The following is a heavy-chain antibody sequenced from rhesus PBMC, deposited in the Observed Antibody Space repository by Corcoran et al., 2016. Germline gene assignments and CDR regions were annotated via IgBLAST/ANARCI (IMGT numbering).Heavy chain of an antibody. D-gene: IGHD2-33*01. CDR2: INGKRGST. J-gene: IGHJ6*01. CDR1: GASIRSNW. CDR3: AREDCVDGDCPNYYGLDS. V-gene: IGHV4-80*01. Sequence: QVKLQESGPGLVKPSETLSLTCTVSGASIRSNWWTWIRQSPGKGLEWIGEINGKRGSTNSPPSPKGRVSISKDASKNLFSLNLNSVTAADTAVYYCAREDCVDGDCPNYYGLDSWGQGVVVTVSS.